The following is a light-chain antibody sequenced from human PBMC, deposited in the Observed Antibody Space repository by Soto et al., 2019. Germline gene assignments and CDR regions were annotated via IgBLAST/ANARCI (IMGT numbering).Light chain of an antibody. V-gene: IGKV3-15*01. CDR1: QSLSSN. J-gene: IGKJ1*01. CDR2: DAS. CDR3: QQYNNWPT. Sequence: EIVLTQSPGILSLSPGERASLSCGACQSLSSNFLAWYQQKPGQAPRLLIYDASTRATGIPARFSGSGSGTEFTLTISSLQSEDFAVYYCQQYNNWPTFGQGTKVDIK.